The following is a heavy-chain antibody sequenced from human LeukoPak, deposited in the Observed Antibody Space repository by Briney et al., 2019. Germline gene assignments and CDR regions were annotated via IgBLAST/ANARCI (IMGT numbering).Heavy chain of an antibody. CDR1: GGSISSGDYY. D-gene: IGHD3-10*01. CDR2: IYYSGST. Sequence: SETLSLTCTVPGGSISSGDYYWSWIRQPPGKGLEWIVYIYYSGSTYYNPSLKSRVTISVDTSKNQFSLKLSSVTAADTAVYYCASSYGSGSYYKVNYWGQGTLVTVSS. CDR3: ASSYGSGSYYKVNY. V-gene: IGHV4-30-4*01. J-gene: IGHJ4*02.